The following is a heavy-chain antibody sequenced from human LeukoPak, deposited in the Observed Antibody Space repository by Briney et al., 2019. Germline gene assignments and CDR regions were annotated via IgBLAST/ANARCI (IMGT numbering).Heavy chain of an antibody. Sequence: GGSLRLSCAASGFTFSDHYMDWVRQAPGKGLEWVGRVRNKANGYTTEYAASVKVRFTISRDDSKNSLYLQMNSLETADTAVYYCTSGTLNLFQYWGQGTLVSVSP. J-gene: IGHJ4*02. V-gene: IGHV3-72*01. CDR3: TSGTLNLFQY. CDR1: GFTFSDHY. D-gene: IGHD1-14*01. CDR2: VRNKANGYTT.